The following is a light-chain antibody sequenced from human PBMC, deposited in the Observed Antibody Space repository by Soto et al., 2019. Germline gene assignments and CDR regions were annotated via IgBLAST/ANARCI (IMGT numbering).Light chain of an antibody. CDR1: SSDIGGYIY. V-gene: IGLV2-14*01. Sequence: QSALTQPASVSGSPGQSITVSCTGTSSDIGGYIYVSWYQQHPGKAPKLLIYDVTNRPSGVSYRFSGSKSGNTASLTISGLQAEDEADYYCSSFTSSSPYVFGTGTKLTVL. CDR2: DVT. J-gene: IGLJ1*01. CDR3: SSFTSSSPYV.